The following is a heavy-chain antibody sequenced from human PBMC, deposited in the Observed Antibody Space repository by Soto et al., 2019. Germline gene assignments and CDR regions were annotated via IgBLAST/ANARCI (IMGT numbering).Heavy chain of an antibody. J-gene: IGHJ4*02. CDR2: MLYSGTT. CDR3: SRLGWGKGDCDY. D-gene: IGHD2-21*01. V-gene: IGHV4-39*01. CDR1: GVSISNMNYF. Sequence: QLQLQESGPGLVKSSETLSLTCTVSGVSISNMNYFWGWIRQFPGKGLEWIASMLYSGTTSYNSYPQSRAAITVDTSNHQFALELNSVSAASTAVYYCSRLGWGKGDCDYWGEGTLVTVSS.